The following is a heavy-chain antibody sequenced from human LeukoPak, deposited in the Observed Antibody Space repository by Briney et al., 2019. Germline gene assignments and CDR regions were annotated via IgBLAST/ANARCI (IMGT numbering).Heavy chain of an antibody. Sequence: SETLSLTCAVYGESFSGYFWTWIRQPPGKELEWNGESNDGGTTKYNPSLKSRVTISVDTSKNQFSLKMNSVTAADTAVYLCARGVLTFYETYGYFQYWSQGTLVVVSS. V-gene: IGHV4-34*01. CDR1: GESFSGYF. CDR2: SNDGGTT. D-gene: IGHD2/OR15-2a*01. CDR3: ARGVLTFYETYGYFQY. J-gene: IGHJ1*01.